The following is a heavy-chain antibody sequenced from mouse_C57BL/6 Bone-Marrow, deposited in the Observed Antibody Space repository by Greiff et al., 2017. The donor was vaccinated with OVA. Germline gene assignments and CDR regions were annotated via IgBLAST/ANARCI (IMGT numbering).Heavy chain of an antibody. CDR1: GYTFTSYW. J-gene: IGHJ3*01. CDR3: ARSSGFAY. Sequence: VQLQESGAELVKPGASVKLSCKASGYTFTSYWMHWVKQRPGQGLEWIGMIHPNSGSTNYNEKFKSKATLTVDKSSSTAYMQLSSLTSEDSAVYYCARSSGFAYWGQGTLVTVSA. V-gene: IGHV1-64*01. CDR2: IHPNSGST.